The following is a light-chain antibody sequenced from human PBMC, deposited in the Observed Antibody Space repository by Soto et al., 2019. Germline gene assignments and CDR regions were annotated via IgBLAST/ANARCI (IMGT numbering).Light chain of an antibody. Sequence: DIVLTQSPGTLSLSPGERATLTCRASQSVSSNYLAWYQQKPGQAPRLLIYGASTRATGVPDRFSGSGSGTDFTLTISRLEPEDFAVYHCQQYGSLPWTSGSGTKVE. J-gene: IGKJ1*01. V-gene: IGKV3-20*01. CDR1: QSVSSNY. CDR3: QQYGSLPWT. CDR2: GAS.